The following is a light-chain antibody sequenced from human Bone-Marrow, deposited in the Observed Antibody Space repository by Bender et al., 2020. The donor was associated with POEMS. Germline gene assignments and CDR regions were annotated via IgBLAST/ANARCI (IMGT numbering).Light chain of an antibody. CDR1: VLLKQY. V-gene: IGLV3-25*03. Sequence: NELTQPPSVSVSPGQTARITCFGDVLLKQYVYWYQQKSGQAPVLAIFQDTGRPSGIPERFSGSSSGTTVTLTINEVQAEDEADYYCQSADSSGTQVVFGGGTKLTV. CDR2: QDT. CDR3: QSADSSGTQVV. J-gene: IGLJ2*01.